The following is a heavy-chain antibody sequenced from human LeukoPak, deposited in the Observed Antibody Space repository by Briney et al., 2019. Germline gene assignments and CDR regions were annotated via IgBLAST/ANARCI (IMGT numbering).Heavy chain of an antibody. D-gene: IGHD5-12*01. V-gene: IGHV1-8*01. CDR1: GYTFNSYD. J-gene: IGHJ4*02. Sequence: GASVKVSCKASGYTFNSYDINWVRQATGQGLEWMGWMNPTSGNTGYAQKFQDRVTMTRDTSTSTVYMELSSLRSEDTAVYYCATERYSGYDPAFVWGQGTLVTVSS. CDR2: MNPTSGNT. CDR3: ATERYSGYDPAFV.